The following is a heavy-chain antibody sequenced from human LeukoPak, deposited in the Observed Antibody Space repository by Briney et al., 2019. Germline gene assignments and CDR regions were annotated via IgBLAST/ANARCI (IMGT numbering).Heavy chain of an antibody. J-gene: IGHJ4*02. Sequence: ASVKVSCKASGGTFSDYALNWVRQAPGQGLEWMGWINPNSGGTNYAQKFQGRVTMTRDTSINTAYMEQSSLRSDDTAVYYCARGPGDFDYWGQGTLVTVSS. CDR2: INPNSGGT. V-gene: IGHV1-2*02. CDR3: ARGPGDFDY. CDR1: GGTFSDYA.